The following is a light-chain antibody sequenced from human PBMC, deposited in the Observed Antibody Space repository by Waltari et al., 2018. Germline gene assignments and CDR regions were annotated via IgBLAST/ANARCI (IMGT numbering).Light chain of an antibody. CDR3: ATWDDSLSGVV. CDR2: YDD. J-gene: IGLJ3*02. Sequence: QSVLTPPPSVSEAPRQSVTIPCSGSSPTIGSHAVNWYQQLPGKAPKLLIYYDDLLPSGVSVRFSGSKSGTSASLAISGLQSEDEAHYYCATWDDSLSGVVFGGGTKLTVL. V-gene: IGLV1-36*01. CDR1: SPTIGSHA.